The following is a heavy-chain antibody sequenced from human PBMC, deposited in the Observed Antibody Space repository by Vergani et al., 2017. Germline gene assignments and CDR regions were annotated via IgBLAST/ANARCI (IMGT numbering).Heavy chain of an antibody. D-gene: IGHD4-11*01. CDR2: IYYSGST. CDR1: GGSISSGGYY. J-gene: IGHJ5*02. Sequence: QVQLQESGPGLVKPSQTLSLTCTVSGGSISSGGYYWSWIRQDPGKGLEWIGNIYYSGSTYYNPSLKSRVTISVDTSKNQFSLKLSSVAAADTAVYYCAGILYRGNWFDPWGQGTLVTVSS. CDR3: AGILYRGNWFDP. V-gene: IGHV4-31*03.